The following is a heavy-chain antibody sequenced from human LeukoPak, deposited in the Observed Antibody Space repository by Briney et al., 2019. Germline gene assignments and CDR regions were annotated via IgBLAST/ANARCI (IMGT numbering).Heavy chain of an antibody. CDR3: ARGDCSGGSCSSMDV. CDR1: GFTFSDYY. Sequence: GGSLRLSCAASGFTFSDYYMAWIRQAPGKGLEWVSYITGSSSYTNYADSVKGRFTISRDNAKNSLYLQMNSLRVGDTAVYYCARGDCSGGSCSSMDVWGQGTTVTVSS. V-gene: IGHV3-11*06. CDR2: ITGSSSYT. D-gene: IGHD2-15*01. J-gene: IGHJ6*02.